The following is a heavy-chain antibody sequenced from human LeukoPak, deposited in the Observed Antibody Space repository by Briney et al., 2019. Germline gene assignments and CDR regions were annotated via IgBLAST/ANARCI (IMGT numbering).Heavy chain of an antibody. Sequence: GGSLILSCAASGFTLSNFAMTWVRQAPGKGLEWVSSIVGSSSTYYADSLKGRFTISRDNAKNSLYLQMNSLRAEDTAVYYCARIGAGSSRDYWGQGTLVTVSS. V-gene: IGHV3-21*01. D-gene: IGHD6-13*01. J-gene: IGHJ4*02. CDR3: ARIGAGSSRDY. CDR1: GFTLSNFA. CDR2: IVGSSST.